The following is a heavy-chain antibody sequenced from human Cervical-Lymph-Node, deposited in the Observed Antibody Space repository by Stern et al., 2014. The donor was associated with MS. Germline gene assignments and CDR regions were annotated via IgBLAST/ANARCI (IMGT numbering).Heavy chain of an antibody. V-gene: IGHV4-34*01. CDR1: GGSFIGYY. CDR3: ASRAHSSSWYRDY. J-gene: IGHJ4*02. Sequence: QVQLQQWGAGLLKSSETLSLTCAVYGGSFIGYYWNWIRQPPGKGLEWIGEINHSGSTNYNPSLKSRVTISVDTSKNQFSLKMRSVTAADTAVYYCASRAHSSSWYRDYLGQGTLVSVAS. CDR2: INHSGST. D-gene: IGHD6-13*01.